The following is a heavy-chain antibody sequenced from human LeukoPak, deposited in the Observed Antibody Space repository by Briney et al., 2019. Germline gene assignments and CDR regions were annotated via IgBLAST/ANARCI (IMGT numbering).Heavy chain of an antibody. CDR3: ARGRNIAVAGRDAFDI. CDR1: GFIFSNYA. J-gene: IGHJ3*02. CDR2: ISSDGSKI. Sequence: GGSLRLSCAASGFIFSNYAMHWVRQAPGKGLEWVALISSDGSKIYYADSVKGRFTISRDNSRNTLYLQMNSLRVEDTAVYYCARGRNIAVAGRDAFDIWGQGTMVTVSS. V-gene: IGHV3-30*04. D-gene: IGHD6-19*01.